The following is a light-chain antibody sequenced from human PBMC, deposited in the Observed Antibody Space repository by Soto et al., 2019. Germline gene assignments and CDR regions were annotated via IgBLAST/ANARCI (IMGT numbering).Light chain of an antibody. CDR1: RGIYTH. CDR2: GAS. J-gene: IGKJ1*01. V-gene: IGKV1-27*01. Sequence: DIQMAQSPSSLSASVGDRVTITCRASRGIYTHLAWYQQKPGNAPKLLIYGASTLQSGVPSSFSASGSGTDFFLTISGLQSEDVGTYFCQTYDKAPWTFGQGTRV. CDR3: QTYDKAPWT.